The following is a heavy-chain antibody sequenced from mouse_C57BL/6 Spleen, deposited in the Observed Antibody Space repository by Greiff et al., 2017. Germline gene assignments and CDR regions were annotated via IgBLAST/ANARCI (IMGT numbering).Heavy chain of an antibody. J-gene: IGHJ3*01. V-gene: IGHV1-61*01. CDR3: ARWGGQSRFAY. D-gene: IGHD3-3*01. Sequence: QVQLQQPGAELVRPGSSVKLSCKASGYTFTSYWMDWVKQRPGQGLEWIGNIYPSDSETHYNQKFKDKATLTVDKSSSTAYMQLSSLTAEDSAVCYCARWGGQSRFAYWGQGTLVTVSA. CDR1: GYTFTSYW. CDR2: IYPSDSET.